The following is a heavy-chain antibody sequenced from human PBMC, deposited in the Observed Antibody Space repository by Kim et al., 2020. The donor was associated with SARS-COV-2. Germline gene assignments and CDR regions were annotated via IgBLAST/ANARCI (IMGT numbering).Heavy chain of an antibody. D-gene: IGHD6-19*01. CDR3: ARRQFTSGWYYFDY. J-gene: IGHJ4*02. V-gene: IGHV3-74*01. CDR2: INSDGTTT. Sequence: GGSLRLSCAASGFTFSIYAMSWVRQAPGKGLEWVSRINSDGTTTSYGDSVKGRFTISRDNAKNTLYLQMNSLRAEDTAVYYCARRQFTSGWYYFDYRGQG. CDR1: GFTFSIYA.